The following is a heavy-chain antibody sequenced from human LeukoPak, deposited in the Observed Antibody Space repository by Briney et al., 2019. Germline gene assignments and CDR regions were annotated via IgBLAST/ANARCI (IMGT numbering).Heavy chain of an antibody. CDR1: GGSISTYY. J-gene: IGHJ4*02. CDR3: VRSRRSWYDLLDS. CDR2: IYYSGTT. D-gene: IGHD6-13*01. Sequence: SETLSLTCTVSGGSISTYYWSWIRQPPGKGLEGIGHIYYSGTTKYNPSLKSRVTISVDKSRNQFSLNLISVTAADTTVYYCVRSRRSWYDLLDSWGQGTLVTVSS. V-gene: IGHV4-59*01.